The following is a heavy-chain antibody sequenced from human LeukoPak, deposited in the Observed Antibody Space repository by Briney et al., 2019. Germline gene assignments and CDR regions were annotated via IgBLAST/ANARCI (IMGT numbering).Heavy chain of an antibody. Sequence: GGSLRLSCAASGFTLSSYAMHWVRQAPGKGLEWVSLISYDGSNKYYADSVKGRFTISRDNSKNTLYLQMNSLRAEDTAVYYCAREPPDYYYYGMDVWGQGTTVTVSS. CDR2: ISYDGSNK. V-gene: IGHV3-30*04. J-gene: IGHJ6*02. CDR1: GFTLSSYA. CDR3: AREPPDYYYYGMDV.